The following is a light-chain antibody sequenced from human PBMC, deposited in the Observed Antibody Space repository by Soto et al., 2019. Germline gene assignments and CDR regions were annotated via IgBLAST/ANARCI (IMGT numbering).Light chain of an antibody. CDR2: DVS. V-gene: IGLV2-14*01. CDR1: SSDVVGYNY. Sequence: QSVLTQPASVSGSPGQSITISCTGTSSDVVGYNYVSWYQQHPGKAPKLMIYDVSNRPSGVSNRFSGSKSGNTASLPISGLQAEDEADYYCSSYTSSSTYVFGTGTKVTVL. J-gene: IGLJ1*01. CDR3: SSYTSSSTYV.